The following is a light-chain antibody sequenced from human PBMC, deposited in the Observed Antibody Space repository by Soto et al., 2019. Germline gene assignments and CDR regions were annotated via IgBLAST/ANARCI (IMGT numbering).Light chain of an antibody. CDR2: GAS. CDR3: QQYGSSPRT. V-gene: IGKV3-20*01. CDR1: QSVSSSY. J-gene: IGKJ1*01. Sequence: EIVLTQSPGTLSLSPGERATPSCRASQSVSSSYLAWYQQKPGQAPRLLIYGASSRATGIPDRFSGSGSGTDFTLTISRLVPEDFAVYYCQQYGSSPRTFGQGTKVDIK.